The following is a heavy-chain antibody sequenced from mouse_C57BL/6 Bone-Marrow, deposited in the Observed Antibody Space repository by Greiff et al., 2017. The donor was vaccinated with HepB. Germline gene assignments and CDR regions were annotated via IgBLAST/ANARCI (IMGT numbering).Heavy chain of an antibody. Sequence: QVQLQQPGAELVMPGASVKLSCKASGYTFTSYWMHWVKQRPEQGLEWIGEIDPSDSYTNYNQKFKGKSTLTVDKSSSTAYMQLSSLTSEDSAVYYCARGGEEVYWGQGTLVTVSA. CDR2: IDPSDSYT. CDR1: GYTFTSYW. V-gene: IGHV1-69*01. CDR3: ARGGEEVY. J-gene: IGHJ3*01.